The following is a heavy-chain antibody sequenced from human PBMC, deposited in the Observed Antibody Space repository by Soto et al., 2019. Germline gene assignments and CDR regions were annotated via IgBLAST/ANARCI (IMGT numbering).Heavy chain of an antibody. CDR2: IIPIFGTA. CDR1: GGTFSSYA. Sequence: GASVKVSCKASGGTFSSYAISWVRQAPGQGLEWMGGIIPIFGTANYAQKFQGRVTITADESTSTAYMKLSSLRSEDTAVYYCASTYGDYQADWFDPWGQGTLVTVSS. V-gene: IGHV1-69*13. J-gene: IGHJ5*02. D-gene: IGHD4-17*01. CDR3: ASTYGDYQADWFDP.